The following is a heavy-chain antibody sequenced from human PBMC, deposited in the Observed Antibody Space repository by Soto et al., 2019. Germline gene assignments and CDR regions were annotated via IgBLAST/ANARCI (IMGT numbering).Heavy chain of an antibody. CDR3: ARVAGLDSSGWPSFDP. J-gene: IGHJ5*02. CDR1: GYTFTSYG. V-gene: IGHV1-18*04. Sequence: QVQLVQSGAEVKKPGASVKVSCKAAGYTFTSYGISWVRQAPGQGLAWMGWISAYNGNTNYAQKLQGRVTMTTDTSTSTAYMELRSLRSDDTAVYYCARVAGLDSSGWPSFDPWGQGTLVTVSS. D-gene: IGHD6-19*01. CDR2: ISAYNGNT.